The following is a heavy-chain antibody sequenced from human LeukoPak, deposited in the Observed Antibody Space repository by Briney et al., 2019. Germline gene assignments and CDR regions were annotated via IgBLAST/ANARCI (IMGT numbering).Heavy chain of an antibody. J-gene: IGHJ4*02. CDR2: IAYNGNPT. D-gene: IGHD3-10*01. CDR1: GFDFSDNA. Sequence: PGSSLRLSCVASGFDFSDNAMHWVRQAPGKGLEWVAVIAYNGNPTIYTHYVKGRFNISRDNSKNTLFLQMDSLTSDDTAVYYCARDPFGGMPDYLDLWGQGTLVTVSS. CDR3: ARDPFGGMPDYLDL. V-gene: IGHV3-30*04.